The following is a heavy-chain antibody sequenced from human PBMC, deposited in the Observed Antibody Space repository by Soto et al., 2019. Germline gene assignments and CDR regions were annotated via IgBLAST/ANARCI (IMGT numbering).Heavy chain of an antibody. J-gene: IGHJ4*02. D-gene: IGHD2-2*01. CDR2: INHSGST. CDR3: ARGEYQLY. Sequence: QVQLQQWGAGLLKPSETLSLTCAVYGGSFSGYYWSWIRQPPGKGLEWIGEINHSGSTNYNPSLKSRVTISVDTYKNQFSLKLSSVTAADTAVYYCARGEYQLYWGQGTLVTVSS. V-gene: IGHV4-34*01. CDR1: GGSFSGYY.